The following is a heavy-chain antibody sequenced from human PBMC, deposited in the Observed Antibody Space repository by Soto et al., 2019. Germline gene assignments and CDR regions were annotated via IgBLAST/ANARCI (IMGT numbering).Heavy chain of an antibody. CDR2: IYYSGST. CDR1: GGSISSGGYY. V-gene: IGHV4-31*03. CDR3: ARVISYSSGYYYAFDI. D-gene: IGHD3-22*01. J-gene: IGHJ3*02. Sequence: QVQLQESGPGLVKPSQTLSLTCTVSGGSISSGGYYWSWIRQHPGKGLEWIGYIYYSGSTYYNPSLKSRVTISVDTSKNQFSLKLSSVTDADTAVYYCARVISYSSGYYYAFDIWGQGTMVTVSS.